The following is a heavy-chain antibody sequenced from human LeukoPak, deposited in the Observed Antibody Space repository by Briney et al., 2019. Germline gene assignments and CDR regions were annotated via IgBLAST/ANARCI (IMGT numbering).Heavy chain of an antibody. CDR3: ARDHRHRITMIVSRGPHFDY. CDR2: ISSSGST. J-gene: IGHJ4*02. D-gene: IGHD3-22*01. Sequence: SQTLSLTCTVSGDSISSGDYYWSWIRQPAGKGLEWIGRISSSGSTNYNPSLKSRVTISVDTSKNQFSLKLSSVTAADTAVYYCARDHRHRITMIVSRGPHFDYWGQGTLVTVSS. CDR1: GDSISSGDYY. V-gene: IGHV4-61*02.